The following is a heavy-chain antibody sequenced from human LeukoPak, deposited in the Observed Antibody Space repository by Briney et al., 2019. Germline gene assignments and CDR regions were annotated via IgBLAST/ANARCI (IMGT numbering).Heavy chain of an antibody. J-gene: IGHJ3*02. V-gene: IGHV4-59*01. CDR1: GASISSYY. D-gene: IGHD3-3*01. Sequence: PSETLSLTCTVSGASISSYYWSWIRQPPGKGLEWIGYIYYNGNTNYNPSLKSRVTISVDTSKKQFSLKLTSVTAADTAVYYCASGRGLYTFYAFDIWGQGTMVTVSS. CDR2: IYYNGNT. CDR3: ASGRGLYTFYAFDI.